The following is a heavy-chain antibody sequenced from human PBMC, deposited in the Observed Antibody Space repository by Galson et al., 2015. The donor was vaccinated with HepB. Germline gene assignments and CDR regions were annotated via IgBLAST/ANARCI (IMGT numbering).Heavy chain of an antibody. D-gene: IGHD3-16*01. Sequence: SLTLSCAGSGFIFRHHAMAWIRQAPGKGLEWVSGINGRASTSTYSDAVKGRFFISRDNSKDTVFLQMDNLRAEDTAVYYCVKEGSWFGGDWFDPWGQGALVTVS. CDR2: INGRASTS. V-gene: IGHV3-23*01. CDR1: GFIFRHHA. CDR3: VKEGSWFGGDWFDP. J-gene: IGHJ5*02.